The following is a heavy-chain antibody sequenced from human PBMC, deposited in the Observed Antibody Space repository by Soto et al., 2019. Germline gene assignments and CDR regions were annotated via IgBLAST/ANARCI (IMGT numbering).Heavy chain of an antibody. CDR3: AKAGECTGVSCYFYYFDS. CDR2: ISGSGATP. Sequence: EVQLLESGGCLLQPGGSLRLSCSASGFTFNNYAMAWVRQAPGEGLEWVSGISGSGATPYYADSVKGRFTISRDNSKNTLFMQMNSLSAEDTAVYFCAKAGECTGVSCYFYYFDSWGQGTLVTVSS. D-gene: IGHD2-15*01. CDR1: GFTFNNYA. V-gene: IGHV3-23*01. J-gene: IGHJ4*02.